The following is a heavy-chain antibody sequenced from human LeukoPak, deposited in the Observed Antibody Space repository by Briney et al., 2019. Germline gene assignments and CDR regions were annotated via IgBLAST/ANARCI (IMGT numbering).Heavy chain of an antibody. CDR3: ATPVDSSGYDYFDY. CDR1: EYTFTGYY. CDR2: INPNSGGT. Sequence: GASVKVSCKASEYTFTGYYMHWVRQAPGQGLEWMGWINPNSGGTNYAQKFQGRVTMTRDTSISTAYMELSRLRSDDTAVYYCATPVDSSGYDYFDYWGQGTLVTVSS. D-gene: IGHD3-22*01. V-gene: IGHV1-2*02. J-gene: IGHJ4*02.